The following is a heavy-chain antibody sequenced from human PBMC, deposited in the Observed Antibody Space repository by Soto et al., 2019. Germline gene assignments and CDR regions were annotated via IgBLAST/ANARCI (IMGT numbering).Heavy chain of an antibody. D-gene: IGHD2-2*01. CDR1: GYSFTSYW. J-gene: IGHJ4*02. CDR3: ARHHYCSSTSCYDAPFGY. CDR2: IYPGDSDT. Sequence: EVQLVQSGAEVKKPGESLKISCKGSGYSFTSYWIGWVRQMPGKGLEWMGIIYPGDSDTRYSPSFQGQVTISADKSISTAYLQWSSLKASDTAMYYCARHHYCSSTSCYDAPFGYWGQGTLVTVSS. V-gene: IGHV5-51*01.